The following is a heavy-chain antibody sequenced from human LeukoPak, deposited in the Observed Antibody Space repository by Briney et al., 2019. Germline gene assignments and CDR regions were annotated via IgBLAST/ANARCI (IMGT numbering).Heavy chain of an antibody. CDR1: GFTFDDYA. Sequence: GGSLRLSCAASGFTFDDYAMHWVRQAPGKGLEWVSGISWNSGSIGYADSVKGRFTISRDNAKNSLYLQMNSLRAEDTALYYCAMGATVTWFFDYWGQGTLVTVSS. J-gene: IGHJ4*02. CDR3: AMGATVTWFFDY. V-gene: IGHV3-9*01. D-gene: IGHD4-17*01. CDR2: ISWNSGSI.